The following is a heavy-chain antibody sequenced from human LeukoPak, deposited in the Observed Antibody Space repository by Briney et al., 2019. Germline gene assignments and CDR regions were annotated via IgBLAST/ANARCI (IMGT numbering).Heavy chain of an antibody. J-gene: IGHJ4*02. CDR3: ARDEAYNYFDY. Sequence: SETLSLTCTVSGGSISSYYWSWIRQPPGKGLEWIGYIYYSGSTNYNPSLKSRVTISVDTSKNQFSLKLSSVTAADTAVYYCARDEAYNYFDYWGQGTLVTVSS. D-gene: IGHD1-14*01. V-gene: IGHV4-59*01. CDR2: IYYSGST. CDR1: GGSISSYY.